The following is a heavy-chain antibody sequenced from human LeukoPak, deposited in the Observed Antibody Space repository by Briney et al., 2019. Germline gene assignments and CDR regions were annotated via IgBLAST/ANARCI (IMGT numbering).Heavy chain of an antibody. J-gene: IGHJ5*02. V-gene: IGHV1-69*04. CDR3: ARSRRDKGVLGAVVPAAPFDP. Sequence: GSSVKVSCKASGGTFSRYAISWVRQAPGQGLEWMGRIIPIFGIANYAQKFQGRVTITADKSTSTAYMELSSLRSEDTAVYYCARSRRDKGVLGAVVPAAPFDPWGQGTLVTVSS. D-gene: IGHD2-2*01. CDR2: IIPIFGIA. CDR1: GGTFSRYA.